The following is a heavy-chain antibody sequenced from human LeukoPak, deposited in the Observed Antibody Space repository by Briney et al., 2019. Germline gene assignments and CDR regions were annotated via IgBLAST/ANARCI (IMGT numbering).Heavy chain of an antibody. CDR3: SKSGNAAAGGYRDIGF. J-gene: IGHJ4*01. V-gene: IGHV3-11*01. Sequence: GGSLRLSCAASGFTFSDYYMRWIRQAPGKGLEWVSYISSSGSTIYYADSVKGRFTISRDNAKDSLYLQMNSLRAEDTAVYYCSKSGNAAAGGYRDIGFLGQGTPVNVS. D-gene: IGHD6-13*01. CDR1: GFTFSDYY. CDR2: ISSSGSTI.